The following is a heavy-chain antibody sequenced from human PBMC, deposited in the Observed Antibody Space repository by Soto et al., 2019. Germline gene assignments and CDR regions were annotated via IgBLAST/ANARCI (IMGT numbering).Heavy chain of an antibody. J-gene: IGHJ6*02. Sequence: QVQLVQSGAEVKKPGASVKVSCKASGYTFTGYYMHWVRQAPGQGLEWMGWINPNRGGTNYAQKFQGRVTMTRDTYISTAYMELSRLRSDDTAVYYCARVDVAVAGYYYYGMDVWGQGTTVTVSS. D-gene: IGHD6-19*01. CDR2: INPNRGGT. CDR3: ARVDVAVAGYYYYGMDV. V-gene: IGHV1-2*02. CDR1: GYTFTGYY.